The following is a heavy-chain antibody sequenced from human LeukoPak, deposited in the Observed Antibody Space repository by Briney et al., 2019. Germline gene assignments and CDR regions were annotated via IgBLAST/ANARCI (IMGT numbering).Heavy chain of an antibody. D-gene: IGHD4-11*01. Sequence: GESLKISCKGSGYSFTSYWIGWVRQMPGKGLEWMGIIYPGDSDTRYSPSFQGQVTISADKSISTAYLQWSSLKASDTAMYYCARQSSPWYSNYWYFDLWGRGTLVTVSS. J-gene: IGHJ2*01. CDR3: ARQSSPWYSNYWYFDL. CDR1: GYSFTSYW. V-gene: IGHV5-51*01. CDR2: IYPGDSDT.